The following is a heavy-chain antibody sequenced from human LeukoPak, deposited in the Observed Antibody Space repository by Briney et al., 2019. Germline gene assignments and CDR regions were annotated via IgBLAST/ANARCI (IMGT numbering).Heavy chain of an antibody. J-gene: IGHJ4*02. CDR1: GFTFISYA. D-gene: IGHD1-26*01. Sequence: GGPLKLSCAPSGFTFISYAMSWVRRAPGKGLGWVGVFTSKAYGRTIEYGPSVKGRFTISRDDSKSIAYLQMNSLKTEDTAVYYCARVRLSGTPPFYDYWGQGTLVTVSS. V-gene: IGHV3-49*04. CDR3: ARVRLSGTPPFYDY. CDR2: FTSKAYGRTI.